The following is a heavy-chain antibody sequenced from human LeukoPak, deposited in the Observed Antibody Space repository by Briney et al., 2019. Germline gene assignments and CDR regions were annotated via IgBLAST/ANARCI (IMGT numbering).Heavy chain of an antibody. CDR3: ARLYLRDHCSSTSCYGLYFDY. CDR2: IYHSGST. CDR1: GYSITSGYY. Sequence: SETLSLTCAVSGYSITSGYYWGWIRQPPGKGLEWIGSIYHSGSTYYNPSLKTRVTISVDTSKNQFSLKLSSVTAADTTVYYCARLYLRDHCSSTSCYGLYFDYWGQGTLVTVSS. V-gene: IGHV4-38-2*01. D-gene: IGHD2-2*01. J-gene: IGHJ4*02.